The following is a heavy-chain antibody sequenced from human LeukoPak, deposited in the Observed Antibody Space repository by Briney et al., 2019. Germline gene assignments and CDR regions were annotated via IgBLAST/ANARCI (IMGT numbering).Heavy chain of an antibody. CDR3: ARDSALVKGKWIQLARDY. CDR2: ISVYNGDT. J-gene: IGHJ4*02. D-gene: IGHD5-18*01. Sequence: ASVKVSCKASAYTFTSYGLSWVRQAPGQGFEWMGWISVYNGDTNYAQKIQGRVTMTTDTSTSTAYMELRSLRSDDTAVYYCARDSALVKGKWIQLARDYWGQGTLVTVSS. V-gene: IGHV1-18*01. CDR1: AYTFTSYG.